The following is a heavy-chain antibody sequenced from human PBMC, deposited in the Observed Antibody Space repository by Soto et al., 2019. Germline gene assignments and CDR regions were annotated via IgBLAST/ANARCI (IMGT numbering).Heavy chain of an antibody. CDR2: IRSKNYGGTT. Sequence: PGGSLRLSCTTSGFTFGDYAMSWFRQAPGKGLEWVGFIRSKNYGGTTAYAASVRGRFTISRDDSRSIAYLQMNSLKTEDTAAYYCTRNRRLTIFGGYYFDYCGQGTLVTVSS. CDR3: TRNRRLTIFGGYYFDY. CDR1: GFTFGDYA. J-gene: IGHJ4*02. V-gene: IGHV3-49*03. D-gene: IGHD3-3*01.